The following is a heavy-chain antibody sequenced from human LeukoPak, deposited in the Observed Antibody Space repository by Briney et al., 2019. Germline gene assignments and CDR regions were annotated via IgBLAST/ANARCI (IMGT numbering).Heavy chain of an antibody. D-gene: IGHD5-24*01. CDR3: ARGGQEGYNYPYFDS. V-gene: IGHV4-39*01. J-gene: IGHJ4*02. CDR2: IHYTGST. Sequence: PSETLSLTCSASGASISSSSYYWGWIRQPPGKGLEWIGSIHYTGSTYYNPSLKSRVTISVDTSKNQFSLKLSSVTAADTAVYYCARGGQEGYNYPYFDSWDQGTLVTVSS. CDR1: GASISSSSYY.